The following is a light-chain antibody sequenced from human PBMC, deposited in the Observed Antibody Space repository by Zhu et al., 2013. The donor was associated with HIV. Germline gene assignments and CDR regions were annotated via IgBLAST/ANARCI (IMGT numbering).Light chain of an antibody. CDR3: QKYNSGPRT. J-gene: IGKJ1*01. Sequence: DIQMTQSPSSLSASVGDTVTITCRASQGISNYLAWYQQKPGKVPKLLIYAAFNLQSGVPSRFSGSGSGTDFTLTINSLQPEDVATYFCQKYNSGPRTFGQGTKVEI. V-gene: IGKV1-27*01. CDR2: AAF. CDR1: QGISNY.